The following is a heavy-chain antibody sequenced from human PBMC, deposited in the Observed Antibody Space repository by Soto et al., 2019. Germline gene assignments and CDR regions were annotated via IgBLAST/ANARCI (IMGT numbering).Heavy chain of an antibody. J-gene: IGHJ6*02. CDR3: ARARGITGTIGMDV. V-gene: IGHV4-31*03. CDR2: IYYSGNT. CDR1: GGSISSGGYY. D-gene: IGHD1-20*01. Sequence: SETLSLTFTFSGGSISSGGYYWSWIRQPPGKGLEWIGHIYYSGNTYYNPSLKSRVTISVDTSKNQFSLKLSSVTAADTAVYYCARARGITGTIGMDVWGQGTTVTVSS.